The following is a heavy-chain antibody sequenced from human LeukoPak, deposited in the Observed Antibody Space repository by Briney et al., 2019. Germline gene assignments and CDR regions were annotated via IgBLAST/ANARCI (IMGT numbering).Heavy chain of an antibody. V-gene: IGHV3-23*01. CDR1: GGSISSGGYS. J-gene: IGHJ6*02. CDR3: AKEFFGVVISGIRLDV. Sequence: PSETLSLTCAVSGGSISSGGYSWSWVRQAPGKGLEWVSAISGSGGSTYYADFVKGRFTISRDNSKNTLYLQMNSLRAEDTAVYYCAKEFFGVVISGIRLDVWGQGTTVTVSS. D-gene: IGHD3-3*01. CDR2: ISGSGGST.